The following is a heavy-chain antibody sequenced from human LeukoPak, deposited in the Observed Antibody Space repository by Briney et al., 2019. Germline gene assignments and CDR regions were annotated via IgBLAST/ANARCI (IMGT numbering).Heavy chain of an antibody. J-gene: IGHJ6*02. CDR1: GGSISSGDYY. V-gene: IGHV4-30-4*01. Sequence: PSETLSLTCTVSGGSISSGDYYWSWIRQPPGKGLEWIGYIYYSGSTYYNPSLKSRVTISVDTSKNQFSLKLSSVTAADTAVYYCARGATDLDGMDVWGQGTTVTVSS. CDR3: ARGATDLDGMDV. CDR2: IYYSGST.